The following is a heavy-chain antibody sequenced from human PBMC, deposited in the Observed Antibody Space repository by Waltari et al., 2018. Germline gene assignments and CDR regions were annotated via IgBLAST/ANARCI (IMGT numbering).Heavy chain of an antibody. CDR1: GDSITSGDQF. J-gene: IGHJ4*02. CDR3: ARRVGIGDYFDY. CDR2: INYSGSP. D-gene: IGHD2-21*01. V-gene: IGHV4-39*01. Sequence: QLKLQESGPGLVKPSETLSLTCTVSGDSITSGDQFWAWIRQSPGKGLERIGSINYSGSPHYNPSLKSRVTISVDTSKNQFSLRLSSATAADTGVYYCARRVGIGDYFDYWGQGTLVTVSS.